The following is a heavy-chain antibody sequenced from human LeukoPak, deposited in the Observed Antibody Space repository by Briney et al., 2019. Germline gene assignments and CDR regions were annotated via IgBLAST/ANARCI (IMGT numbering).Heavy chain of an antibody. Sequence: SETLSLTCTVSGYSISSGYYWGWIRQPPGKGLEWIGSIYHSGSTYYNPSLKSRVTISVDTSKNQFSLKLSSVTAADTAVYYCARIRSITMIVVALDPWGQGTLVTVSS. CDR1: GYSISSGYY. CDR2: IYHSGST. J-gene: IGHJ5*02. CDR3: ARIRSITMIVVALDP. V-gene: IGHV4-38-2*02. D-gene: IGHD3-22*01.